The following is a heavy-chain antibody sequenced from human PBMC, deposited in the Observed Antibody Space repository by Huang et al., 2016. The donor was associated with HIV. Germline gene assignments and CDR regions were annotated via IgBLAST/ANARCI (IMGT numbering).Heavy chain of an antibody. D-gene: IGHD6-13*01. CDR3: AKADSGAAAGSLVDY. J-gene: IGHJ4*02. V-gene: IGHV3-23*01. CDR2: STGRGSSS. Sequence: EVQLLESGGGLVQPGGSLRLSCAASGFTFSRYAMSWVRQAPGKVLGWVSSSTGRGSSSDYADSVKGRFTISRDNSKNTLYLQMNSRRAEDTAIYYCAKADSGAAAGSLVDYWGQGTLVTVSS. CDR1: GFTFSRYA.